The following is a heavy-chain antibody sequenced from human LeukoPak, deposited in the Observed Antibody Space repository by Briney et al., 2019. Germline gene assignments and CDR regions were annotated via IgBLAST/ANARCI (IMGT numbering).Heavy chain of an antibody. Sequence: GGSLRLSCAASGFTSDDYTMHWVRQAPGKGLEWVSLISWDGGSTYYADSVKGRFTISRDNSKNSLYLQMNSLRTEDTALYYCAKDITPSSKSGYFDYWGQGTLVTVSS. CDR2: ISWDGGST. V-gene: IGHV3-43*01. J-gene: IGHJ4*02. CDR3: AKDITPSSKSGYFDY. D-gene: IGHD4-11*01. CDR1: GFTSDDYT.